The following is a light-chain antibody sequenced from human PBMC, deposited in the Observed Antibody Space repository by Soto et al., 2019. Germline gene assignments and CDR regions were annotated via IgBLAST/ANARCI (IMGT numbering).Light chain of an antibody. V-gene: IGKV3-20*01. Sequence: EVVLTQSPGTLSLSPGERATLSCRASQTVSSAYVAWYQQKPGQTPRLLIYGASRRATGIPDRFSGSGSGTDFTLTISRLEPEDFAVYYCHQYGSSPLTFGGGTKVEIK. J-gene: IGKJ4*01. CDR2: GAS. CDR1: QTVSSAY. CDR3: HQYGSSPLT.